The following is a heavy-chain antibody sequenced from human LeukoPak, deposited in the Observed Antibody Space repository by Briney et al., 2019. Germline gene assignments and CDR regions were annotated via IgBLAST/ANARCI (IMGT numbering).Heavy chain of an antibody. CDR1: GYTFTSYD. V-gene: IGHV1-8*01. CDR2: MYPNSGNT. D-gene: IGHD6-13*01. J-gene: IGHJ4*02. Sequence: ASVKVSCKASGYTFTSYDINWVRQATGQGLEWMGWMYPNSGNTGYAQKFQGRVTMTRNTSISTAYMELSSLRSEDTAVYYCARVQFIAAAATDYWGQGTLVTVSS. CDR3: ARVQFIAAAATDY.